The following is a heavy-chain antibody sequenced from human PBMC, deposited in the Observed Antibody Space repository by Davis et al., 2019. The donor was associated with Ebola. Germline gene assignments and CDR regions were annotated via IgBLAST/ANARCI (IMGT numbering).Heavy chain of an antibody. Sequence: ASVKVSCKASGYIFSNYDINWVRQASGQGLEWMGWMNPYSGNTGYVEKFKGRVTMTRNPSIRPAYMELSRLRIDETAVYFCARGYGPKCRGGTCVNDSWGQGTLVIVSS. CDR3: ARGYGPKCRGGTCVNDS. CDR1: GYIFSNYD. V-gene: IGHV1-8*01. CDR2: MNPYSGNT. D-gene: IGHD3-10*01. J-gene: IGHJ4*02.